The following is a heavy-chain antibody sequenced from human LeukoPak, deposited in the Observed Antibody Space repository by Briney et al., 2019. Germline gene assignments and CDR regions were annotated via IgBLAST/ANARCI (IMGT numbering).Heavy chain of an antibody. V-gene: IGHV1-2*02. D-gene: IGHD3-10*01. CDR3: ARGAPVGSNWFDP. J-gene: IGHJ5*02. Sequence: ASVKVSCKASGYTFTGYYLHWVRQAPGQGLDWMGWINPNSGDTHFAQKFQGRVTMTRDTSITTAYLELSRLTSDDTAVYYCARGAPVGSNWFDPWGQGTLVTVSP. CDR1: GYTFTGYY. CDR2: INPNSGDT.